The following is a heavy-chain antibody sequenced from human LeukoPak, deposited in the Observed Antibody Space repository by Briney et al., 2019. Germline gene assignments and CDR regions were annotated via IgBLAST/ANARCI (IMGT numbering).Heavy chain of an antibody. J-gene: IGHJ4*02. D-gene: IGHD3-22*01. Sequence: SVKVSCKASGGTFSSYAISWVRQAPGQGLEWMGGIIPIFGTANYAQKFQGRVTMTEDTSTDTAYMELSSLRSEGTAVYYCATEGYYYNYWGQGTLVTVSS. CDR2: IIPIFGTA. CDR1: GGTFSSYA. V-gene: IGHV1-69*06. CDR3: ATEGYYYNY.